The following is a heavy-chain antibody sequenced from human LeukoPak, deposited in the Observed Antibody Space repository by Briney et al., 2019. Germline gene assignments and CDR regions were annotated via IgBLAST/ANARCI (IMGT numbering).Heavy chain of an antibody. CDR1: GGSISSSSYY. V-gene: IGHV4-39*07. CDR3: ARNGRRDAYNSWFDP. Sequence: SETLSLTCTVSGGSISSSSYYWGWIRQPPGKGLEWIGSIYYSGSTYYNPSLKSRVTISVDTSKNQFSLKLSSVTAADTAVYYCARNGRRDAYNSWFDPWGQGTLVTVSS. D-gene: IGHD5-24*01. CDR2: IYYSGST. J-gene: IGHJ5*02.